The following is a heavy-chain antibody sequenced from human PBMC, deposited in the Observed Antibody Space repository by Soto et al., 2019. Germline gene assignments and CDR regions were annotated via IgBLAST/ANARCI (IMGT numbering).Heavy chain of an antibody. CDR3: AKDSKSVSVSAARVYGMDV. J-gene: IGHJ6*02. Sequence: VGSLRLSCAASGFTFSSFAMTWVRQAPGKGLEWVSTTRSNGEHTYYADSVKGRFTVSRDNSKNTLFLEMSSLRAEDSAIYYCAKDSKSVSVSAARVYGMDVWGQGTTVTV. D-gene: IGHD2-2*01. V-gene: IGHV3-23*01. CDR2: TRSNGEHT. CDR1: GFTFSSFA.